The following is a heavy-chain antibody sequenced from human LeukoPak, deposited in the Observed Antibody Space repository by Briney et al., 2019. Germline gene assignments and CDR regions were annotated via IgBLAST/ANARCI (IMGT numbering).Heavy chain of an antibody. CDR3: ASRSKGTLTFDY. D-gene: IGHD3-10*01. Sequence: GGSLRLSCAASGFTFSDYYMSWNRQAPGKGLEWVSYISSSSSYTNYADSVKGRFTISRDNAKNSLYLQMNSLRAEDTAVYYCASRSKGTLTFDYWGQGTLVTVSS. CDR2: ISSSSSYT. V-gene: IGHV3-11*06. CDR1: GFTFSDYY. J-gene: IGHJ4*02.